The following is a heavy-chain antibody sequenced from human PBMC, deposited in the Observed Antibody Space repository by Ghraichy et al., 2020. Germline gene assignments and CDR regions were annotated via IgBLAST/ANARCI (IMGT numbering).Heavy chain of an antibody. CDR3: TTDFYDFWSGSDY. V-gene: IGHV3-15*01. Sequence: ESLNISCAASGFTFSNAWMSWVRQAPGKGLEWVGLIKSKTDGGTTDYAAPVKGRFTISRDGSKNTLYLQMNSLKTEDTAVYYCTTDFYDFWSGSDYWGQGTLVTVSA. D-gene: IGHD3-3*01. J-gene: IGHJ4*02. CDR2: IKSKTDGGTT. CDR1: GFTFSNAW.